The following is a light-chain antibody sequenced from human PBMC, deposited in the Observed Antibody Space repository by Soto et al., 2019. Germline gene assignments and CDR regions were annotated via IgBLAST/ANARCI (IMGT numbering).Light chain of an antibody. J-gene: IGKJ1*01. CDR2: GVS. CDR3: QHYATSPST. Sequence: DIVWTQSPGTLSLYPGERATLSCRASQSVSGSYLAWYQQKPGQAPRLLIYGVSSRATGIPDRFSGSGSGTDFSLTISRLEPEDFAVYYCQHYATSPSTFGQGSKVAIK. V-gene: IGKV3-20*01. CDR1: QSVSGSY.